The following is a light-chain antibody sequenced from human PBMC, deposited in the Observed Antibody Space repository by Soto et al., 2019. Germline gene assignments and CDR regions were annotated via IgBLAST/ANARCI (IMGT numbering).Light chain of an antibody. CDR3: QQYCRSPIT. J-gene: IGKJ5*01. CDR1: QSVSRR. V-gene: IGKV3-20*01. CDR2: GAS. Sequence: EVVLTQSHGTLSLSPCGRATLSLRASQSVSRRLAWYQQRPGQSPRLLISGASMRASGVPVRFIGSGSGTDFTLTITRLEPEDFAVYYCQQYCRSPITFGLGTRLEIK.